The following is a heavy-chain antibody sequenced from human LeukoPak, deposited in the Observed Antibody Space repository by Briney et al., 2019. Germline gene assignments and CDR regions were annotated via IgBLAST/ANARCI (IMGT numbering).Heavy chain of an antibody. J-gene: IGHJ4*02. Sequence: PGGSLRLSCAASGFTFSSYWMSWVRQAPGKGLEWVANIKQDGSEKYYVDSVKGRFTISRDNAKNSLYLQVNSLRAEDTAVYYCARDTDDYGDYPEGWGQGTLVTVSS. V-gene: IGHV3-7*01. CDR3: ARDTDDYGDYPEG. CDR2: IKQDGSEK. D-gene: IGHD4-17*01. CDR1: GFTFSSYW.